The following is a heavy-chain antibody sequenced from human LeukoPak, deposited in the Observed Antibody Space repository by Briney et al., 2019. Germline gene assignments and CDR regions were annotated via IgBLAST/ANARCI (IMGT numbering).Heavy chain of an antibody. CDR3: ARDGSSGGFLEWNYYYYGMDV. V-gene: IGHV4-34*01. CDR1: GGSFSGYY. CDR2: INHSGST. D-gene: IGHD3-3*01. J-gene: IGHJ6*02. Sequence: SETLSLTCAVYGGSFSGYYWSWIRQPPGKGLEWIGEINHSGSTNYNPSLKSRVTISVDTSKNQFSLKLSSVTAADTAVYYCARDGSSGGFLEWNYYYYGMDVWGQGTTVTVSS.